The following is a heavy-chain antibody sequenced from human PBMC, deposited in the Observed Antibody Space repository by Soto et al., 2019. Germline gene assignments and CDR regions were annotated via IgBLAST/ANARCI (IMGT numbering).Heavy chain of an antibody. D-gene: IGHD2-15*01. CDR1: GFTFVSAW. CDR3: AADTPGFGQGEFEF. J-gene: IGHJ4*02. V-gene: IGHV3-15*01. CDR2: VKNGGTT. Sequence: PGESLKISCAASGFTFVSAWMNWVRQAPGKGLEWVGHVKNGGTTDYAAPVKGRFTISRDDSQNMVYLQMSRLKTEDTAVYYCAADTPGFGQGEFEFWGQGAEVTVSS.